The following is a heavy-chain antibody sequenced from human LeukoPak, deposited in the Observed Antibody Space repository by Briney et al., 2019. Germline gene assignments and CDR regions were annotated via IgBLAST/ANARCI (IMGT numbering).Heavy chain of an antibody. J-gene: IGHJ4*02. CDR1: GFTFSSYS. CDR3: ARDRVTGTTRPYFDY. D-gene: IGHD1-7*01. V-gene: IGHV3-21*01. Sequence: GGSLRLSCAASGFTFSSYSMNWVRQAPGKGLEWVSSISSSSSYIYYADSVKGRFTISRDNAKNSLYLQMNSLRAEDTAVYYCARDRVTGTTRPYFDYWGQGTLVTVSS. CDR2: ISSSSSYI.